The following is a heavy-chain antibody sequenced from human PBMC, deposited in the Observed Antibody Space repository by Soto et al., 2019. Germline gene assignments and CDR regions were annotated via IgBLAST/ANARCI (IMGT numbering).Heavy chain of an antibody. CDR3: TTHFWFVY. CDR2: IKSKTDGETR. CDR1: GFTFTNAW. J-gene: IGHJ4*02. Sequence: EVQLVESGGGLVKPGGSLRLSCAASGFTFTNAWMNWVRQAPGKGLEWVGRIKSKTDGETRDYAAPVKGRFTISRDDSKNPLYLQMNSLKSEDTALYYCTTHFWFVYLGQGTLVTASS. D-gene: IGHD3-10*01. V-gene: IGHV3-15*07.